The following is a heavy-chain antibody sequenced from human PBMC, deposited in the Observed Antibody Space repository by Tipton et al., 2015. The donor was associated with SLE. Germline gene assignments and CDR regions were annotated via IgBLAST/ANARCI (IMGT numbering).Heavy chain of an antibody. CDR1: GFSFSSYG. D-gene: IGHD6-13*01. CDR2: ISSKGGYI. J-gene: IGHJ3*02. V-gene: IGHV3-21*01. Sequence: SLRLSCATSGFSFSSYGMNWVRQAPGKGLEWVSSISSKGGYIYYADSVKGRSTISRDNAENSLYLQMSSLRVEDTAMYYCARGGDTSIWDDAFDIWGPGTMVTVSS. CDR3: ARGGDTSIWDDAFDI.